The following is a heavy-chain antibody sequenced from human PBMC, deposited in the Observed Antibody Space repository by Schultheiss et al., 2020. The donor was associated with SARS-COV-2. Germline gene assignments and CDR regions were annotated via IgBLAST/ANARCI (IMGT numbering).Heavy chain of an antibody. CDR3: ARDRVVLQNYYYGMDV. V-gene: IGHV4-31*03. J-gene: IGHJ6*02. CDR1: GGSISSGGYY. Sequence: SETLSLTCTVSGGSISSGGYYWSWIRQHPGKGLEWIGYIYYSGSTYYNPSLKSRVTISVDTSKNQFSLKMSSVIAADTAVYYCARDRVVLQNYYYGMDVWGQGTTVTVSS. D-gene: IGHD2/OR15-2a*01. CDR2: IYYSGST.